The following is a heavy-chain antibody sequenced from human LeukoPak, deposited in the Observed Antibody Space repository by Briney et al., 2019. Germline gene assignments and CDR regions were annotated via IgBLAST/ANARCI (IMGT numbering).Heavy chain of an antibody. D-gene: IGHD2-2*01. Sequence: SETLSLTCTVSGGSISSGGYYWSWIRQHPGKGLEWIGYIYYSGSTYYNPSLKSRVTISVDTSKNQFSLKLSSVTAADTAVYYCARLVVVVPAATESGWFDPWGQGTLVTVSS. J-gene: IGHJ5*02. V-gene: IGHV4-31*03. CDR2: IYYSGST. CDR1: GGSISSGGYY. CDR3: ARLVVVVPAATESGWFDP.